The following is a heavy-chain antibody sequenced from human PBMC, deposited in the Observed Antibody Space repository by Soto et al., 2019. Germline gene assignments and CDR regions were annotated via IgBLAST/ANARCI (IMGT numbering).Heavy chain of an antibody. CDR3: AGVVITRGYYFDY. CDR2: IIPILGIA. Sequence: QVQLVQSGAEVKKPGSLVKVSCKASGGTFSSYTISWVRQAPGQGLEWMGRIIPILGIANYAQKFQGRVTITADKSTSTAYMELSSLRSEDTAVYYCAGVVITRGYYFDYWGQGTLVTVSS. CDR1: GGTFSSYT. V-gene: IGHV1-69*02. D-gene: IGHD3-22*01. J-gene: IGHJ4*02.